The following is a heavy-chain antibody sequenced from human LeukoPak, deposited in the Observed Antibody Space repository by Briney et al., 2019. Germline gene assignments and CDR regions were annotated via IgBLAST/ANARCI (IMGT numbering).Heavy chain of an antibody. J-gene: IGHJ4*02. V-gene: IGHV3-23*01. CDR1: GFTFSSYA. CDR2: ISGSGGDT. Sequence: GGSLRLSCAASGFTFSSYALSWVRQAPGKGLEWVSAISGSGGDTYYADSVKGRFTISRDNSKNTLYLQMNSLRVEDTAVYYCAKGPQHRDTPGLNEFDYWGQGTLVTVSS. D-gene: IGHD1-1*01. CDR3: AKGPQHRDTPGLNEFDY.